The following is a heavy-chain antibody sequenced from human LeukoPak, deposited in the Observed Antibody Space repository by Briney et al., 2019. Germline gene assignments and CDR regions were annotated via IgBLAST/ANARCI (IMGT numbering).Heavy chain of an antibody. J-gene: IGHJ4*02. V-gene: IGHV1-2*02. CDR3: ARDGSTVMIRFPFDY. Sequence: ASVNLCFNSSGSGFTSCCMHWLRQAPGQGLELMWGINLNSGARNNAQTFQGRVTMTTGTSISTAYMGLSRLRSDDTAMYYCARDGSTVMIRFPFDYWGQGTLVTVSS. CDR2: INLNSGAR. D-gene: IGHD3-3*01. CDR1: GSGFTSCC.